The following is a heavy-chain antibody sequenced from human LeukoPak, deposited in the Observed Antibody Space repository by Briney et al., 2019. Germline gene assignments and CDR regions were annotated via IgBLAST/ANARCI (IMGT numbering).Heavy chain of an antibody. CDR2: ISWSSDST. CDR1: GFTFDDYA. Sequence: GRSLRLSCAASGFTFDDYAMHWVWQAPGKGLEWVSGISWSSDSTNYADSVKGRFIISRDNAKSSLYLQMNSLRPDDTALYYCAKDRAAMVPTAAILDYWGQGILVTVSS. V-gene: IGHV3-9*01. J-gene: IGHJ4*02. CDR3: AKDRAAMVPTAAILDY. D-gene: IGHD2-2*01.